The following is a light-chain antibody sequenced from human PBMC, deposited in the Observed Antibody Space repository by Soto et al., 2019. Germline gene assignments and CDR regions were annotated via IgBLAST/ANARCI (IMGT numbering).Light chain of an antibody. Sequence: EIVMTQSPATLSVSPGGRATLSCRASQSISDTLAWYQQRPGQAPRLLIYSASSRAPAFPARFSGSGSGTDFTLTISSLQSEDSAVYYYQQYNNWPWTFGQGTKVEIK. V-gene: IGKV3-15*01. CDR3: QQYNNWPWT. CDR1: QSISDT. CDR2: SAS. J-gene: IGKJ1*01.